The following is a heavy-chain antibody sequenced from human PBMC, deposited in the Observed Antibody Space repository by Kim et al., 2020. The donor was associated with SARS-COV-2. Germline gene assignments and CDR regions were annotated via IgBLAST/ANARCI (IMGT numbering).Heavy chain of an antibody. J-gene: IGHJ5*02. CDR2: ISAYNGNT. CDR3: ARLMVRGVIMGRFDP. V-gene: IGHV1-18*01. D-gene: IGHD3-10*01. CDR1: GYTFTSYG. Sequence: ASVKVSCKASGYTFTSYGISWVRQAPGQGLEWMGWISAYNGNTNYAQKLQGRVTMTTDTSTSTAYMELRSLRSDDTAVYYCARLMVRGVIMGRFDPWGQGTLVTVSS.